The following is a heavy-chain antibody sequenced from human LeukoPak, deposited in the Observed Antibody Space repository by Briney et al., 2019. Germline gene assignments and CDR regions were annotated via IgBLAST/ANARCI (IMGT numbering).Heavy chain of an antibody. J-gene: IGHJ4*02. V-gene: IGHV4-59*01. CDR1: GGSISSYY. D-gene: IGHD1-26*01. CDR3: ARGSSYGGHLGY. Sequence: SETLSLTCTVSGGSISSYYWSWIRQPPGKGLEWIGYIYYSGSTNYNPSLKSRVTISVDTSKNQFSLKLSSVTAADTAVYYCARGSSYGGHLGYWGQGTLVTVSS. CDR2: IYYSGST.